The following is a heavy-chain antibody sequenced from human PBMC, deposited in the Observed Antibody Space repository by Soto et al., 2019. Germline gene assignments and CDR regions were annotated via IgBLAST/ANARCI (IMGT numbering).Heavy chain of an antibody. CDR3: ARVQNVVRGVRWFDP. J-gene: IGHJ5*02. CDR2: IYYLGDT. D-gene: IGHD3-10*01. Sequence: QVQLRESGPGLVEPSQTLSLTCTISGASISSGPFYWGWIRQHPGQGLEWIGHIYYLGDTFYNPSLKSRAFLSVDSSVNQFSLKLISVTAADTAVYYCARVQNVVRGVRWFDPWGQGILVTVSS. V-gene: IGHV4-31*03. CDR1: GASISSGPFY.